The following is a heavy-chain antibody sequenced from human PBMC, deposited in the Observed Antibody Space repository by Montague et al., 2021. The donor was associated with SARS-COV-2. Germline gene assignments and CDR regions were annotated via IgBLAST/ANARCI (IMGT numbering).Heavy chain of an antibody. J-gene: IGHJ4*02. D-gene: IGHD3-10*01. V-gene: IGHV3-21*01. CDR3: ARVTMVRGVMTNSNGFDY. CDR2: ISTAYGNT. CDR1: GFTFSRYD. Sequence: SLRLSCAASGFTFSRYDTNWVRQAPGKGLEWVGWISTAYGNTFYGDSMKGRFTISRDDAKNSLSLQMNSLGVEDTAVYYCARVTMVRGVMTNSNGFDYWGQGTLATVSS.